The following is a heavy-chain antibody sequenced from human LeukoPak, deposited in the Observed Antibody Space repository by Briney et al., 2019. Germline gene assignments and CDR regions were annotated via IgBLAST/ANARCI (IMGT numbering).Heavy chain of an antibody. CDR2: IIPIFGTA. CDR1: GGTFTTYA. J-gene: IGHJ5*02. Sequence: TVKVSCKASGGTFTTYAINWVRQAPGQGLEWMGGIIPIFGTATYAQKFQGRLTITTDESTNTAYMELSSLTSEDTAVYYCARQTGRRQWFDPWGQGTLVTVSS. V-gene: IGHV1-69*05. D-gene: IGHD3-9*01. CDR3: ARQTGRRQWFDP.